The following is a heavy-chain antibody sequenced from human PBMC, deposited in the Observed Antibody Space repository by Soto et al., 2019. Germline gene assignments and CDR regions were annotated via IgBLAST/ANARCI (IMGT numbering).Heavy chain of an antibody. CDR3: ARLGQGGYVQGMDV. Sequence: GESLKISCNGSGYSFTTDWIGWVGQMPGKGLEWMGIIDPGDSETKYSPSFQGQVTISADKSINTAYLQWSSLKASDTAMYYCARLGQGGYVQGMDVWGQGTTVTVSS. CDR2: IDPGDSET. V-gene: IGHV5-51*01. D-gene: IGHD5-12*01. CDR1: GYSFTTDW. J-gene: IGHJ6*02.